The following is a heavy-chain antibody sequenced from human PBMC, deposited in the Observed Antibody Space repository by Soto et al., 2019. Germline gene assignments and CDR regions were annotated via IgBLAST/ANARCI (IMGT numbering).Heavy chain of an antibody. CDR3: ARESGSYDWFDP. Sequence: QLQLQESGSGLVKPSQTLSLTCAVSGGSISSGGYSWSWIRQPPGKGLEWIGYSYHSGSTYYNPSLKSRVTITGDRSKNQFSLKLRSVSDADTAVYYCARESGSYDWFDPWGQGTLVTVSS. V-gene: IGHV4-30-2*01. CDR2: SYHSGST. J-gene: IGHJ5*02. D-gene: IGHD1-26*01. CDR1: GGSISSGGYS.